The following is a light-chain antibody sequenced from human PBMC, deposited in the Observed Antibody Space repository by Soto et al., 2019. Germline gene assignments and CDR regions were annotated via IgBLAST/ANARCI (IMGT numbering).Light chain of an antibody. CDR2: DAS. Sequence: AIHLTQSPSSLSASVGDRVTITCRASQGISSALAWYQHKPGRPPRVLIYDASSLQSGVPSRFNGSESGTESTLTISSLQPEDSATYHCQQLNSYPFTFGQGTRLEIK. CDR3: QQLNSYPFT. J-gene: IGKJ5*01. CDR1: QGISSA. V-gene: IGKV1-13*02.